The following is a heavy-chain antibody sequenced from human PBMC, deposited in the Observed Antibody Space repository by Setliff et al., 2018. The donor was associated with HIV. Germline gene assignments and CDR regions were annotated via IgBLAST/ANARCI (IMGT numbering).Heavy chain of an antibody. CDR2: FYHTGST. J-gene: IGHJ6*02. V-gene: IGHV4-59*11. D-gene: IGHD1-7*01. CDR3: ARDQGLELRGDYYYYGMDV. Sequence: SETLSLTCTVSGGSIRSHYWSWIRQPPGKGLEWIGSFYHTGSTHYNPSLKSRTTMSLDTSRNQVSLKLSSVSAAETAVYYCARDQGLELRGDYYYYGMDVWGQGTTVTVSS. CDR1: GGSIRSHY.